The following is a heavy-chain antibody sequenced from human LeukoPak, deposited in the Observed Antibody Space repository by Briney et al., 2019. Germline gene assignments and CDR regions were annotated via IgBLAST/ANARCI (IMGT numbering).Heavy chain of an antibody. D-gene: IGHD5-18*01. CDR2: VSGSGGST. Sequence: GGSLRLSCAASGFTFSSYAMSWVRQAPGKGLEWVSGVSGSGGSTYHADYVRGRFTIPRDNSKNTLSLQVSSLRTEDTAVYYCAKDRYSYAFEYSDSWGQGTLVTVSS. CDR3: AKDRYSYAFEYSDS. CDR1: GFTFSSYA. V-gene: IGHV3-23*01. J-gene: IGHJ4*02.